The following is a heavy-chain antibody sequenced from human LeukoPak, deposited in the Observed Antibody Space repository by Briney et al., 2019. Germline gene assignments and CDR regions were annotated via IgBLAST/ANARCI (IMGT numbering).Heavy chain of an antibody. CDR3: ARLATGRTNYYYYYMDV. CDR2: INHSGST. Sequence: SETLSLTCAVYGGSFSGYYWSWIRQPPGKGLEWIGEINHSGSTNYNPSLKSRVTISVDTSKNQFSLKLSSVTAADTAVYYCARLATGRTNYYYYYMDVWGKGTTVTVSS. J-gene: IGHJ6*03. CDR1: GGSFSGYY. V-gene: IGHV4-34*01. D-gene: IGHD2-8*01.